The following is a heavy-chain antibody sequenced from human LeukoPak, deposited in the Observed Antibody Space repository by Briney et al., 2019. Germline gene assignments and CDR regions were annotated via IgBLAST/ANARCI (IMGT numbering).Heavy chain of an antibody. CDR3: ARVGMITFGGVIAYYYYYYMDV. V-gene: IGHV4-34*01. Sequence: KPSETLSLTCAVYGGSFSGYYWSWIRQPPGKGLEWIGEINHSGSTNYNPSLKSRVTISVDTSKNQFSLQLSSVTAADTAVYYCARVGMITFGGVIAYYYYYYMDVWGKGTTVTVSS. J-gene: IGHJ6*03. CDR2: INHSGST. D-gene: IGHD3-16*02. CDR1: GGSFSGYY.